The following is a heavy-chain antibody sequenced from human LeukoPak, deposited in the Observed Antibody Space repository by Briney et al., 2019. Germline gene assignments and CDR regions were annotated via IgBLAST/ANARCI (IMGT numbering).Heavy chain of an antibody. V-gene: IGHV1-69*05. CDR1: GGTFSSYA. CDR3: ARGEGKYSSSPYFDY. CDR2: IIPIFGTA. D-gene: IGHD6-6*01. Sequence: SVKVSCKASGGTFSSYAISWVRQAPGQGLEWMGGIIPIFGTANYAQKFQGRVTITTDESTSTAYMELSSLRSEDTAVYYCARGEGKYSSSPYFDYWGQGTLVTVSS. J-gene: IGHJ4*02.